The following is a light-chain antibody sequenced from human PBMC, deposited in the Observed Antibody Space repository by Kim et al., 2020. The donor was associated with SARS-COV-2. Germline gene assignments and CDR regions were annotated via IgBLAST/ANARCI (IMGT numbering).Light chain of an antibody. J-gene: IGLJ2*01. CDR2: DVS. Sequence: GQSVTLSCSGTSSDLGGYNYVSWYQQHPGKAPKLMIYDVSNRPSGVSNRFSGSKSGNTASLTISGLQAEDEADYYCSSYTSSSTLVFGGGTQLTVL. CDR1: SSDLGGYNY. CDR3: SSYTSSSTLV. V-gene: IGLV2-14*03.